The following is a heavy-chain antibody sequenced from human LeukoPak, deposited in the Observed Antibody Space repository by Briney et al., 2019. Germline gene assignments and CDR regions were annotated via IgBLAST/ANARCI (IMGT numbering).Heavy chain of an antibody. CDR1: SGSINNLF. Sequence: SETLSLTCTVSSGSINNLFWTWIRQPPGKGLEWIGYFSYSGGTTYNPSLKSRVTISVDTSKNQFSLNLNSVTAADTAVYYCAREGPLGKYYDYWGQGTLVTVSS. D-gene: IGHD3-16*01. CDR3: AREGPLGKYYDY. V-gene: IGHV4-59*01. CDR2: FSYSGGT. J-gene: IGHJ4*02.